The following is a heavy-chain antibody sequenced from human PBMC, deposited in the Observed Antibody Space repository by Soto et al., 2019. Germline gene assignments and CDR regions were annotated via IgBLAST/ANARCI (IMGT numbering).Heavy chain of an antibody. CDR1: GFTFSSYS. CDR3: ARPHHYYYDSSGYYYPFDY. J-gene: IGHJ4*02. CDR2: ISSSSSTI. V-gene: IGHV3-48*02. D-gene: IGHD3-22*01. Sequence: VGSLRLSCAASGFTFSSYSMNWVRQAPGKGLEWVSYISSSSSTIYYADSVKGRFTISRDNAKNSLYLQMNSLRDEDTAVYYCARPHHYYYDSSGYYYPFDYWGQGTLVTVSS.